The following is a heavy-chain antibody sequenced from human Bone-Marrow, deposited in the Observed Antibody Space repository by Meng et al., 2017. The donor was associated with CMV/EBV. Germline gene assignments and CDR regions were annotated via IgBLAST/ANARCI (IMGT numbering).Heavy chain of an antibody. CDR2: ISYDGSNK. Sequence: GGSLRLSCAASGFTFSSYAMHWVRQAPGKGLEWVAVISYDGSNKYYADSVKGRFTISRDNSKNTLYLQMNSLRAEDTAVYYCARDRGYCSSTSCSAYSYYGMDVWGQGTTVTVSS. V-gene: IGHV3-30-3*01. J-gene: IGHJ6*02. D-gene: IGHD2-2*03. CDR1: GFTFSSYA. CDR3: ARDRGYCSSTSCSAYSYYGMDV.